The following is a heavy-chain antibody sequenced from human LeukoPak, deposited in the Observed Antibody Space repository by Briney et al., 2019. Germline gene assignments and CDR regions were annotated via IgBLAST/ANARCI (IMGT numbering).Heavy chain of an antibody. Sequence: PGGSLRLSCAASGFTFSSYSMNWVRQAPGKGLEWDSSISSSSSYIYYADSVKGRFTISRDNAKNSLYLQMNSLRAEDTAVYYCARVHRYYDSSGYYDLFDYWGQGTPVTVSS. CDR2: ISSSSSYI. D-gene: IGHD3-22*01. CDR3: ARVHRYYDSSGYYDLFDY. CDR1: GFTFSSYS. J-gene: IGHJ4*02. V-gene: IGHV3-21*01.